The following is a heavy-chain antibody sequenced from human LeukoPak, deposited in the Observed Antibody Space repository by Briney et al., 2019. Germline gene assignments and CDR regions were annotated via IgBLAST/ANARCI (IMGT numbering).Heavy chain of an antibody. CDR2: MNPNSGNT. D-gene: IGHD4-17*01. Sequence: ASVKVSCKASGYTFTSYDINWVRQATGQGLEWMGWMNPNSGNTGYAQKFQGRVTITRNTSISTAYMELSSLRSEDTAVYYCASGYGDYVDWFDPWGQGTLVTVSS. J-gene: IGHJ5*02. CDR1: GYTFTSYD. V-gene: IGHV1-8*03. CDR3: ASGYGDYVDWFDP.